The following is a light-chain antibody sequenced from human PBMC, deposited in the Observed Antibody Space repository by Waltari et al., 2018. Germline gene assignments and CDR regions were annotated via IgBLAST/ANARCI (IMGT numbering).Light chain of an antibody. CDR2: GAP. CDR1: QSISNNF. CDR3: QQYGSSSWT. V-gene: IGKV3-20*01. Sequence: EIVLTQSPGTLSLSPGERAPLSCRASQSISNNFLAWFQQKPGQPPSLLVYGAPSRATGIPDRFSGSGSGTDFTLTISRLEPEDFAMYYCQQYGSSSWTFGQGTKVEIK. J-gene: IGKJ1*01.